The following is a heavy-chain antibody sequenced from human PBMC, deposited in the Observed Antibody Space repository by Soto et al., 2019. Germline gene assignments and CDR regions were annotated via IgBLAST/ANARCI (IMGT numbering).Heavy chain of an antibody. Sequence: ASVKVSCKASGYTFTGYYMHWVRQAPGQGLEWMGWINPNSGGTNYAQKFQGWVTMTRDTSISTAYMELSRLRSDDTAVYYCARATFNSSSWPYYYYMDVWGKGTTVTVSS. V-gene: IGHV1-2*04. CDR1: GYTFTGYY. CDR3: ARATFNSSSWPYYYYMDV. CDR2: INPNSGGT. J-gene: IGHJ6*03. D-gene: IGHD6-13*01.